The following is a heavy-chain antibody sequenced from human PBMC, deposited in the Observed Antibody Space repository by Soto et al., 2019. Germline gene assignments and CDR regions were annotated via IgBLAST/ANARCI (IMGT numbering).Heavy chain of an antibody. Sequence: SETLSLTCSVPGGAISSYYWSWVRQPAGKGLEWIGPVFSSGSTNYNASLKSRVTMSIDTSKNEVSLTLRSVTAADTGVYYCARVAFSYFGMDVWGPGTTVTVSS. CDR1: GGAISSYY. D-gene: IGHD3-3*02. CDR3: ARVAFSYFGMDV. CDR2: VFSSGST. V-gene: IGHV4-4*07. J-gene: IGHJ6*02.